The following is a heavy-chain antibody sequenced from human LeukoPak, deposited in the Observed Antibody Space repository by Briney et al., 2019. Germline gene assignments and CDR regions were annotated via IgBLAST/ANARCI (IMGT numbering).Heavy chain of an antibody. CDR2: INPNSGDT. Sequence: ASVKVSCKASGYTFTGHYMHWARQAPGQGLEWMGWINPNSGDTNSARKFQGRVTMSRDTSITTLYMELSRPRPDDTAVYYCAREGWDQRDTAAFDYWGQGTLVTVSS. V-gene: IGHV1-2*02. D-gene: IGHD6-19*01. CDR1: GYTFTGHY. CDR3: AREGWDQRDTAAFDY. J-gene: IGHJ4*02.